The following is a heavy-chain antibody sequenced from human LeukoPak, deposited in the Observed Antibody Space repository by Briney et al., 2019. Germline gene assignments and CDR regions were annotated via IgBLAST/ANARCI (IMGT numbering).Heavy chain of an antibody. V-gene: IGHV5-51*01. J-gene: IGHJ5*02. CDR1: GYSFTSYW. CDR2: IYPGDSNT. CDR3: ATLPLGYCSSTSCLTWFDP. Sequence: LGESLKISCKGSGYSFTSYWIGWVRQMPGKGLEWMGIIYPGDSNTTYSPSFQGQVTISADKSISTAYLQWSSLKASDTAMYYCATLPLGYCSSTSCLTWFDPWGQGTLVTVSS. D-gene: IGHD2-2*01.